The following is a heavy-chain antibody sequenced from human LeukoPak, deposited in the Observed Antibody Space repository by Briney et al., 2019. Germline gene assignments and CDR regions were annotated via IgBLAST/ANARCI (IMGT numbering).Heavy chain of an antibody. D-gene: IGHD3-3*01. J-gene: IGHJ4*02. CDR1: GFTFSSYG. CDR2: IRYDGSNK. V-gene: IGHV3-30*02. Sequence: GGSLRLSCAASGFTFSSYGMHWVRQAPGKGLEWVAFIRYDGSNKYYADSVKDRLTISRDNSENTLYLQMNSLRAEDTAVYHCVKVKTDLRMTIFGVVILFDYWGQGTLVTVSS. CDR3: VKVKTDLRMTIFGVVILFDY.